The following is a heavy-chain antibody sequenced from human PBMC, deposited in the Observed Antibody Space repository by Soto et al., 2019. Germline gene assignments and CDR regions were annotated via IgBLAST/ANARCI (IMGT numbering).Heavy chain of an antibody. CDR2: ISYDGSNK. CDR3: ARDRLRYNWNDFPYYYYGRDV. V-gene: IGHV3-30-3*01. Sequence: QVQLVESGGGVVQPGRSLRLSCAASGFTFSSYAMHWVRQAPGKGLEWVAVISYDGSNKYYADSVKGRFTISRDNSKNTLYLQMKSLRAEDTAVYYCARDRLRYNWNDFPYYYYGRDVWGQGTTVTVSS. J-gene: IGHJ6*02. CDR1: GFTFSSYA. D-gene: IGHD1-1*01.